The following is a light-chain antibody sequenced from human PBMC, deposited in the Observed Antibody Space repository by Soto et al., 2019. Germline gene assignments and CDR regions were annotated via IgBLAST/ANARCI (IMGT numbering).Light chain of an antibody. CDR3: QQYNNWTSLT. Sequence: EIVMTQSPVTLSVSPGERATLSCRASQSVSSNLAWYQQKPGQAPRLLIYGASTRATGIPARFSGSGSGTEFTLTISSLQSEDFAVYYCQQYNNWTSLTFGGGTKVEIK. CDR1: QSVSSN. V-gene: IGKV3-15*01. CDR2: GAS. J-gene: IGKJ4*01.